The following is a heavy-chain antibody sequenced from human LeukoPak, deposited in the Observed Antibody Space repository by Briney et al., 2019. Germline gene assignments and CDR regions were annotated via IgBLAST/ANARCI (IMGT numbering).Heavy chain of an antibody. CDR2: IGSRTSYI. Sequence: GGSLRLSCAASGFTFSSYNMNWVHQAPGKGLKWDSSIGSRTSYIDLADSMKGRFTISRDDAKNSLYLQMNSLRAEDTAVYYCARDTKSDYGDYGAFDIWGQGTRVTVSS. J-gene: IGHJ3*02. V-gene: IGHV3-21*01. CDR3: ARDTKSDYGDYGAFDI. CDR1: GFTFSSYN. D-gene: IGHD4-17*01.